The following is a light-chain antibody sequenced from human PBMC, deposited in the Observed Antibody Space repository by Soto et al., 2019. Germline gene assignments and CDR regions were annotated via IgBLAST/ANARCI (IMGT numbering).Light chain of an antibody. CDR1: SSNIGAGYD. J-gene: IGLJ2*01. CDR3: PAYDSSLSGWV. Sequence: QSVLTQPPSGSGAPGQRVTISCSGSSSNIGAGYDVHWYQQLPGTAPKLLIYGNSHRPSGVPDRFSGSKSGTSASLAITGLRSEDEADYYCPAYDSSLSGWVFGGGTKVTVL. V-gene: IGLV1-40*01. CDR2: GNS.